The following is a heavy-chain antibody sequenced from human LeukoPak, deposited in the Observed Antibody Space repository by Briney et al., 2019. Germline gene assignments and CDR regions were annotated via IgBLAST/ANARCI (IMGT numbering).Heavy chain of an antibody. CDR1: GYTFGDHY. D-gene: IGHD4-23*01. CDR3: ARDLGGNSFDY. J-gene: IGHJ4*02. Sequence: ASVKVSCKASGYTFGDHYMHWVRQALGQGLEWMGWIKPDRGGTNYAQKFKGRVTMARDMSISTAYMELSSLRSDDTAVYYCARDLGGNSFDYWGQGTLVTVSS. V-gene: IGHV1-2*02. CDR2: IKPDRGGT.